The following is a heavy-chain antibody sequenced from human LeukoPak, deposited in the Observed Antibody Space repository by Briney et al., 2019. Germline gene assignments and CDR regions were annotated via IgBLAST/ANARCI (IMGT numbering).Heavy chain of an antibody. CDR1: GFTFSSYS. D-gene: IGHD6-6*01. CDR3: ARVRYSSSSHWFDP. V-gene: IGHV3-21*01. CDR2: ISSSSSYI. J-gene: IGHJ5*02. Sequence: GGSLRLSCAASGFTFSSYSMNWVRQAPGKGLEWVSSISSSSSYIYYADSVKGRFTISRDNAKNSLYLQMNSLRAEDMAVYYCARVRYSSSSHWFDPWGQGTLVTVSS.